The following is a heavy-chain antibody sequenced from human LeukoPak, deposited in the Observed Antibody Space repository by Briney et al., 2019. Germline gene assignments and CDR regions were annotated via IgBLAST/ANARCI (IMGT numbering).Heavy chain of an antibody. V-gene: IGHV3-23*01. CDR2: ISGSGGST. D-gene: IGHD1-26*01. CDR1: GFTFSSYA. J-gene: IGHJ5*02. Sequence: PGGSLRLSCAASGFTFSSYAMSWVRQAPGKGLEWVSAISGSGGSTYYADSVKGRFTISRDNSKNTLYLQMNSLRAEDTAVYYCAKVLHSSGSYFGNWFGPWGQGTLVTVSS. CDR3: AKVLHSSGSYFGNWFGP.